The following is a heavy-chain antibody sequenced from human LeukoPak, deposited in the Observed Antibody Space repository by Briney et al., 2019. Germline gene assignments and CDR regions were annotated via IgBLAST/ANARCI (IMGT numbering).Heavy chain of an antibody. J-gene: IGHJ4*02. CDR2: ISGSGGST. Sequence: PGGSLRLSCAASGFTFSSYAMSWVRQAPGKGLEWVSAISGSGGSTYYADSVKGRFTISRDNSKNTLYLQMNSLRAEDTAVYYCAKVRMGGMIAAAVGYWGQGTLVTVSS. V-gene: IGHV3-23*01. D-gene: IGHD6-13*01. CDR1: GFTFSSYA. CDR3: AKVRMGGMIAAAVGY.